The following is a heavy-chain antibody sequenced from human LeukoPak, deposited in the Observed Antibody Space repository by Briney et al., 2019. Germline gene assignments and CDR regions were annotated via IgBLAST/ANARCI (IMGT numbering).Heavy chain of an antibody. CDR1: QYTFTDYA. D-gene: IGHD5-18*01. J-gene: IGHJ4*02. Sequence: GASVKVSCKASQYTFTDYAVHWVRQAPGQGLEWMGIINPSGGSTSYAQKFQGRVTMTRDTSTSTVYMELSSLRSEDTAVYYCARGGVQLWLQSRDGNRDYFDYWGQGTLVTVSS. CDR3: ARGGVQLWLQSRDGNRDYFDY. CDR2: INPSGGST. V-gene: IGHV1-46*01.